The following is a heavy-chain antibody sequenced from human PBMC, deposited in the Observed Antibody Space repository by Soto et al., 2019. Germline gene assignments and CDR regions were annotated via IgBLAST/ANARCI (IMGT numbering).Heavy chain of an antibody. J-gene: IGHJ4*02. D-gene: IGHD2-15*01. Sequence: GGSLRRSCAASGFGFSAYWMQWVRQSPGQGLVWVSHVNSDGTSTTYAGSVKGRFTISRDNAKETLSLHMTSLRADDTAVYSCTQGGHCSGYSLKFWGPGTLVTVYS. CDR1: GFGFSAYW. CDR2: VNSDGTST. V-gene: IGHV3-74*01. CDR3: TQGGHCSGYSLKF.